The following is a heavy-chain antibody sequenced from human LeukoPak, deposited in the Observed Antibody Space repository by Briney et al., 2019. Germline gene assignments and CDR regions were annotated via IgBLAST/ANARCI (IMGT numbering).Heavy chain of an antibody. CDR2: IKSKSDGGTT. D-gene: IGHD2-8*02. J-gene: IGHJ4*02. V-gene: IGHV3-15*01. CDR1: GLTFCNAW. CDR3: STEFLRTYCTGDCTSY. Sequence: GGSLSLSCAASGLTFCNAWVMWARHPRGEGLECGGRIKSKSDGGTTDYAAPVKPRFTSSRDDSKNTLYLQMNSLKTDDTAVYYCSTEFLRTYCTGDCTSYWGEETLVTVYS.